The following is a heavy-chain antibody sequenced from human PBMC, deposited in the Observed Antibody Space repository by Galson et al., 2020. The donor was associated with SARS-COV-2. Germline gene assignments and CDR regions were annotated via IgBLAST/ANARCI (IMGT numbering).Heavy chain of an antibody. CDR3: ARASRPPVGSVFIGGPNNFDY. CDR1: GGSFSGHY. Sequence: SQTLSLTCAVYGGSFSGHYWNWIRQSPGKGLQWIGEINHSGSTEYISSLKSRVTMSVDRSKNQFSLRLRSVTAAETGVYYCARASRPPVGSVFIGGPNNFDYWSQGTQVTVSS. D-gene: IGHD3-16*01. J-gene: IGHJ4*02. V-gene: IGHV4-34*01. CDR2: INHSGST.